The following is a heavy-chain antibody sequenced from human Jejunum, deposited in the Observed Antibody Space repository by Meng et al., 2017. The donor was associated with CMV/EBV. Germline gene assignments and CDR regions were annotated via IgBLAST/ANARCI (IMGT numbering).Heavy chain of an antibody. CDR1: GYTFINYA. D-gene: IGHD3-22*01. CDR2: INTHTGNP. V-gene: IGHV7-4-1*02. Sequence: QVQLVQSGSELKKPGASGKVSCKASGYTFINYAINWVRQAPGQGLEWMGWINTHTGNPTYGQGFTGRFVLSSDTSVSTANLQISSLKAEDTAVYYCARGGPYPDSSGFHWYFDLWGRGTLVNVSS. J-gene: IGHJ2*01. CDR3: ARGGPYPDSSGFHWYFDL.